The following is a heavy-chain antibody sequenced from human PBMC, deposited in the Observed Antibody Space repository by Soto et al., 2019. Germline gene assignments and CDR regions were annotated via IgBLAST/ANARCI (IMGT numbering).Heavy chain of an antibody. D-gene: IGHD6-13*01. CDR1: GYTFTSYG. J-gene: IGHJ4*02. Sequence: QVQLVQSGAEVKKPGASVKVSCKASGYTFTSYGISWVRQAPGQGLEWMGWISAYNGNTNYAQKLQGRVTMTTDTPTSTADRGRGARRSGVAASNYWVSDWAAAAPFDYWGQVTLVTVPS. CDR2: ISAYNGNT. V-gene: IGHV1-18*01. CDR3: VSDWAAAAPFDY.